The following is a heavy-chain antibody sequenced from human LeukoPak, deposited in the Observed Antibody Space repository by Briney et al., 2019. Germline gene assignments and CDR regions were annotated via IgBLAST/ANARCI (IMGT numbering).Heavy chain of an antibody. V-gene: IGHV3-9*01. CDR2: ISWNSGIV. CDR1: GFTFSDYY. Sequence: GGSPRLSCAASGFTFSDYYMSWIRQAPGKGLEWVSSISWNSGIVGYADSVKGRFTISRDNAENSLYLQMNSLKTEDTALYYCAKALGLGYCSGGSCYEFHYWGQGTLVTVSS. J-gene: IGHJ4*02. D-gene: IGHD2-15*01. CDR3: AKALGLGYCSGGSCYEFHY.